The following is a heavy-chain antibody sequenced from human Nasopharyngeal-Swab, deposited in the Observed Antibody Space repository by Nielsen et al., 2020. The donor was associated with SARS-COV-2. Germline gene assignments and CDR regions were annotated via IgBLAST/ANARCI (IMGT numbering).Heavy chain of an antibody. CDR2: ISGGGST. CDR3: ASEVGGSYRDFDY. V-gene: IGHV3-23*01. J-gene: IGHJ4*02. D-gene: IGHD3-16*02. CDR1: GFIFSSYT. Sequence: GESLKISCVGSGFIFSSYTMHWVRQAPGKGLAWVSAISGGGSTFYAESVRGRFTVSRENFRKTLYLEMNSLRVEDTALYYCASEVGGSYRDFDYWGQGTLVTVSS.